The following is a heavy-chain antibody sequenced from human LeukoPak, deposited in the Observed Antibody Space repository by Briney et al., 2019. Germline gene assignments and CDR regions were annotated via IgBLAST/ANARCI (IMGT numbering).Heavy chain of an antibody. CDR3: ARDGDPH. D-gene: IGHD4-17*01. Sequence: SETLSLTCTVSGGSISTSNYYWGWIRQPPGKGLEWIGNIFYSGSTYYSPSLKSRVTISVDASKNQFSLKLSSVTAADTAVYYCARDGDPHWGQGTLATVSS. J-gene: IGHJ4*02. CDR1: GGSISTSNYY. V-gene: IGHV4-39*07. CDR2: IFYSGST.